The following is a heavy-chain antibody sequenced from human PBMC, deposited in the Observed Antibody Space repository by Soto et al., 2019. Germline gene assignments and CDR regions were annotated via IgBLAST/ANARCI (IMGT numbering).Heavy chain of an antibody. V-gene: IGHV5-51*01. J-gene: IGHJ3*02. CDR1: GYSFTSYC. CDR3: ARHYCSGGSCYNDAFDI. D-gene: IGHD2-15*01. CDR2: IYPADSDT. Sequence: GESLKISCKGSGYSFTSYCIAWVRQMPGKGLEWMGIIYPADSDTRYSPSFQGQVTISADKSISTAYLQWSSLKASDTAMYYCARHYCSGGSCYNDAFDIWGQGTMVTVSS.